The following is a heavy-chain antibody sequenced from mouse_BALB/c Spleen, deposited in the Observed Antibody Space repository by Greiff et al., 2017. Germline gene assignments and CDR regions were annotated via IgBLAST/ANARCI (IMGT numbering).Heavy chain of an antibody. Sequence: QVQLKESGPDLVAPSQSLSITCTVSGFSLTSYGVHWVRQPPGKGLEWLVVIWSDGSTTYNSALKSRLSISKDNSKSQVFLKMNSLQTDDTAMYYCARENWDGGYFDYWGQGTTLTVSS. CDR3: ARENWDGGYFDY. CDR2: IWSDGST. J-gene: IGHJ2*01. D-gene: IGHD4-1*01. CDR1: GFSLTSYG. V-gene: IGHV2-6-2*01.